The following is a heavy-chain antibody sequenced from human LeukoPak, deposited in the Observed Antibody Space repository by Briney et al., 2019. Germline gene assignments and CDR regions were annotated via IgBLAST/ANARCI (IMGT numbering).Heavy chain of an antibody. D-gene: IGHD6-13*01. Sequence: PGGSLRLSCAASGFTFSSYSMNWVRQAPGKGLEWVSSISSSSSYIYYADSVKGRFTISRDNAKNSLYLQMNSLRAGDTAVYYCARGEDSSSFYYYMDVWGKGTTVTVSS. CDR3: ARGEDSSSFYYYMDV. J-gene: IGHJ6*03. CDR1: GFTFSSYS. V-gene: IGHV3-21*01. CDR2: ISSSSSYI.